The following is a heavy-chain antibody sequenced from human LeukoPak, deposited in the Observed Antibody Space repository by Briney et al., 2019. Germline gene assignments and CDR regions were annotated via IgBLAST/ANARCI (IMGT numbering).Heavy chain of an antibody. Sequence: AGGSLRLSCAASGFTFSTYNMNWVRQTPGKGLEWVSAISGSGGSTYYADSVKGRFTISRDNSKNTLYLQMNSLRAEDTAVYYCAKNLGVGATLTPDYWGQGTLVTVSS. CDR1: GFTFSTYN. J-gene: IGHJ4*02. CDR3: AKNLGVGATLTPDY. V-gene: IGHV3-23*01. D-gene: IGHD1-26*01. CDR2: ISGSGGST.